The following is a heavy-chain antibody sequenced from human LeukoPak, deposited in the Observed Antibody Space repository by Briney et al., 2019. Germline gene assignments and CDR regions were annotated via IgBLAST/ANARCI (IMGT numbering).Heavy chain of an antibody. J-gene: IGHJ4*02. CDR2: INPNSGGT. V-gene: IGHV1-2*02. Sequence: ASVKVSCKASGYTFTGYYMHWVRQAPGQGLEWMGWINPNSGGTNYAQKFQGGVTMTRDTSISTAYMELSRLRSDDTAVYYCARGLGYYGSGSYYETFDYWGQGTLVTVSS. CDR3: ARGLGYYGSGSYYETFDY. CDR1: GYTFTGYY. D-gene: IGHD3-10*01.